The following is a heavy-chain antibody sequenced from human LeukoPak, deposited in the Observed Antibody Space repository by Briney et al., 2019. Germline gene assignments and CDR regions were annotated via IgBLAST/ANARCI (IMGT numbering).Heavy chain of an antibody. Sequence: ASVKVSCKASGGTFSSYAISWVRQAPGQGLDWMGGIIAIFGTANYAQKFQGRVTITADESTSTAYMELSSLRSEDTAVYYCARVVSGRYYFDYWGQGTLVTVSS. CDR1: GGTFSSYA. J-gene: IGHJ4*02. D-gene: IGHD3-3*01. CDR3: ARVVSGRYYFDY. V-gene: IGHV1-69*13. CDR2: IIAIFGTA.